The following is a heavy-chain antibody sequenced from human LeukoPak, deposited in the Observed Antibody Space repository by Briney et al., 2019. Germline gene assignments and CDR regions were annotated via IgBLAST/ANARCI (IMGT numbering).Heavy chain of an antibody. D-gene: IGHD1-14*01. J-gene: IGHJ6*03. CDR1: GFTFSSSA. CDR2: IKQDGSEK. V-gene: IGHV3-7*01. Sequence: GGTLRLSCTTSGFTFSSSAMSWVRQAPGRGLEWVANIKQDGSEKNYVDSVKGRFTISRDNAKNSLYLQMNSLRAEDTAVYYCARLLSPGVYYYYYYMDVWGKGTTVTISS. CDR3: ARLLSPGVYYYYYYMDV.